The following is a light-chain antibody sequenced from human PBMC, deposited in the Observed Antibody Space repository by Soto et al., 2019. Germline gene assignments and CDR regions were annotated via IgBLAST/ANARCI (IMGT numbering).Light chain of an antibody. CDR1: QTISTY. V-gene: IGKV1-39*01. Sequence: DIQMTQSPSSLSASVGDRVTITCRASQTISTYVTWYQQKPGKAPKALISDASTLQSGVPSRFSGSGSGTDFTLIISSLQTEDIATYYCQHSFSSLLSFGGGTQVESK. J-gene: IGKJ4*01. CDR3: QHSFSSLLS. CDR2: DAS.